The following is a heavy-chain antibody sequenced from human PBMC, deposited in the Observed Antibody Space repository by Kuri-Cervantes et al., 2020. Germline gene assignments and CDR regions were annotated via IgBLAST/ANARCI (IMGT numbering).Heavy chain of an antibody. J-gene: IGHJ6*02. CDR3: ARVTYHGGVYYYGMDV. CDR1: GGSFSGYY. D-gene: IGHD4-23*01. V-gene: IGHV4-34*01. CDR2: INHSGST. Sequence: SQTLSLTCAVYGGSFSGYYWSWIRQPPGKGLEWIGEINHSGSTNYNPSLKSRVTISVDTSKNQFSLKLSSVTAADTAVYYCARVTYHGGVYYYGMDVWGQGTTVTVSS.